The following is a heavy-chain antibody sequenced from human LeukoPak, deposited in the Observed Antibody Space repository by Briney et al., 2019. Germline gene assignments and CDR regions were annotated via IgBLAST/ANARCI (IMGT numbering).Heavy chain of an antibody. J-gene: IGHJ4*02. D-gene: IGHD3-22*01. V-gene: IGHV4-39*01. CDR3: ARHDLYYDSSGYYPSFDY. CDR2: IYYSGST. Sequence: SETLSLTCTVSGGSISSSSYYWGWIRQPPGKGLEWIGSIYYSGSTYYNPSLKSRVTISVDTSKNHFSLKLSSVTAADTAVYYCARHDLYYDSSGYYPSFDYWGQGTLVTVSS. CDR1: GGSISSSSYY.